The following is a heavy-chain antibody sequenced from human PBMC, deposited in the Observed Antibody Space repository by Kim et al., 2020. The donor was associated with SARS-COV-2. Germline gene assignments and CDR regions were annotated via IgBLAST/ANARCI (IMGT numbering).Heavy chain of an antibody. J-gene: IGHJ4*02. V-gene: IGHV3-15*01. D-gene: IGHD3-10*01. CDR2: GKT. CDR3: TTIISVPLDY. Sequence: GKTDHAAPVKGRVTISRDDSENTLYLEMGSLKSEDTAIYYCTTIISVPLDYWGQGTLVTVSS.